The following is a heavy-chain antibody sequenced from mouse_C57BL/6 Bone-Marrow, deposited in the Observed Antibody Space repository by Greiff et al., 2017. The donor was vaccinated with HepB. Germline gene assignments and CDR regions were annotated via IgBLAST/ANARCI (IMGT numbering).Heavy chain of an antibody. CDR1: GFNIKDDY. J-gene: IGHJ2*01. V-gene: IGHV14-4*01. Sequence: VQLQQSGAELVRPGASVKLSCTASGFNIKDDYMHWVKQRPEQGLEWIGWIDPENGDTEYASKFQGKATITADTSSNTAYLQLSSLTSEYTAVYYCTAGSHFDYWGQGTTLTVSS. CDR3: TAGSHFDY. CDR2: IDPENGDT. D-gene: IGHD1-1*01.